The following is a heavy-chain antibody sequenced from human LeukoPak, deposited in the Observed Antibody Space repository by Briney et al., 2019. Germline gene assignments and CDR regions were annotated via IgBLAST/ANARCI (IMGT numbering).Heavy chain of an antibody. Sequence: GGSLRLSCAASGFTFSSYDMHWVRQAPGKGLEWVSVIYSGGSTYYADSVKGRFTISRDSSKNTLYLQMNSLRAEDTAVYYCARGDGYTSYYFDYWGQGTLVTVSS. CDR1: GFTFSSYD. D-gene: IGHD5-24*01. J-gene: IGHJ4*02. V-gene: IGHV3-53*01. CDR3: ARGDGYTSYYFDY. CDR2: IYSGGST.